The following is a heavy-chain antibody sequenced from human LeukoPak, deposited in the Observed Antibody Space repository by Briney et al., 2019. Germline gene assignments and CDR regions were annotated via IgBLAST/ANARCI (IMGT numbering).Heavy chain of an antibody. J-gene: IGHJ1*01. V-gene: IGHV3-53*01. D-gene: IGHD3-22*01. Sequence: ETLSLTCTVSGGSISSYYWSWVRQAPGKGLEWVSVIYSGGTTYYADSVKGRFTISRDNSKNTLCLQMNSLRAEDTAVYYCARQDRYRYYYDSSGHISHWGQGTLVTVSS. CDR1: GGSISSYY. CDR2: IYSGGTT. CDR3: ARQDRYRYYYDSSGHISH.